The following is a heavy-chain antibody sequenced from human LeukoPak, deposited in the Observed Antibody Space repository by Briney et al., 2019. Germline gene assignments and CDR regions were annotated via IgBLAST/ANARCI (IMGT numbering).Heavy chain of an antibody. CDR2: ISAYNGNT. CDR3: ARWEDYDFWSGSFDY. J-gene: IGHJ4*02. D-gene: IGHD3-3*01. V-gene: IGHV1-18*01. Sequence: GASVKVSCKASGYTFTSYGISWVRQAPGQGLEWMGWISAYNGNTNYAQKLHGRVTMTTDTSTSTAYMELRSLRSDDTAVYYCARWEDYDFWSGSFDYWGQGTLVTVSS. CDR1: GYTFTSYG.